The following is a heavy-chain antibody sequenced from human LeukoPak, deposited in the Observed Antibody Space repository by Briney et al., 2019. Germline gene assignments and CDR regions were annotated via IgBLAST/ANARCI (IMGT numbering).Heavy chain of an antibody. Sequence: SETLSLTCAVYGGSFSGYYWSWIRQPPGKGLEWIGEINHSGSTNYNPSLKSRVTISVDTSKNQFSLKLSSVTAVDTAVYYCARQLKSSRYYNWFDPWGQGTLVTVSS. D-gene: IGHD6-13*01. J-gene: IGHJ5*02. CDR1: GGSFSGYY. CDR2: INHSGST. V-gene: IGHV4-34*01. CDR3: ARQLKSSRYYNWFDP.